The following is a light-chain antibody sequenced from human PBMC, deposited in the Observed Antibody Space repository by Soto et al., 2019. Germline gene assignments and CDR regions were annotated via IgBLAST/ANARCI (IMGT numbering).Light chain of an antibody. CDR3: QVWESSSDHYV. Sequence: SYELTQPPSVSVAPGKTARLTCGGHKIATKSVHWYQQKPGQAPVLVIFHDSDRPSGIPERFSGSNSGDTATLTISRVEAGDAADYYCQVWESSSDHYVFGTGTKVTVL. J-gene: IGLJ1*01. CDR1: KIATKS. V-gene: IGLV3-21*01. CDR2: HDS.